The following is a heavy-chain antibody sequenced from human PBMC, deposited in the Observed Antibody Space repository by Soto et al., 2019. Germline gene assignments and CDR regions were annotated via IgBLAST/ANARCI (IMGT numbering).Heavy chain of an antibody. CDR2: VYATGTT. CDR3: VRDGSKTLRDWFDP. Sequence: QVQLQESGPGVVKPSETLSLSFSFSGGSISKFYWSWIRKTAGKGLEWMGRVYATGTTDYNPSLRSGVNMSVDIAKKTFSLRLTSVTAADTGVYYCVRDGSKTLRDWFDPWGQGKLVTVSS. V-gene: IGHV4-4*07. J-gene: IGHJ5*02. CDR1: GGSISKFY.